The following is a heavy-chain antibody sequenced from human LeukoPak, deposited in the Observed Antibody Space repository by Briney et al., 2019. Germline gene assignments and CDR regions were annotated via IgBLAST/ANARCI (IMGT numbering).Heavy chain of an antibody. CDR3: ASYTTSSSYAFDI. CDR2: MNPNSGNT. V-gene: IGHV1-8*02. CDR1: GGTFSSYA. J-gene: IGHJ3*02. Sequence: ASVKVPCKASGGTFSSYAISWVRQATGQGLEWMGWMNPNSGNTGYAQKFQGRVTMTRNTSISTAYMELSSLRSEDTAVYYCASYTTSSSYAFDIWGQGTMVTVSS. D-gene: IGHD6-13*01.